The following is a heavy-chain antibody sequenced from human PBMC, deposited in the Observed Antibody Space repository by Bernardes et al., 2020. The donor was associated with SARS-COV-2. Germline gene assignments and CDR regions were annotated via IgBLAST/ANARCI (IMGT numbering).Heavy chain of an antibody. Sequence: RGSLSLSCVGSGTTFRTSWMSWVRQAPGKGLEWVAYINQDGSEKTYVDSVKGRFTLSRDTAKNSLYLQMNSLRAEDTAVYYCASLTGDAAFDIWGQGTMVTVSS. CDR1: GTTFRTSW. CDR3: ASLTGDAAFDI. J-gene: IGHJ3*02. V-gene: IGHV3-7*01. CDR2: INQDGSEK. D-gene: IGHD3-9*01.